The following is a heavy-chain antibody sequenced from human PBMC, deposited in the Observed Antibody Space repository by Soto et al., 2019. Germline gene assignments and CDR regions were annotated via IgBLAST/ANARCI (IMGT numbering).Heavy chain of an antibody. J-gene: IGHJ4*02. CDR2: IITLFGTA. Sequence: VQLMQSGAEVKQPGSSVKVSCKASGGTFSSHSINWVRQAPGQGLEWMGGIITLFGTANYAQNFQGRVTITADQSTSTAYMELNSLRSDDTAAYYCAREVGYGDCSAALMDWGQGTLVTVSS. V-gene: IGHV1-69*01. CDR1: GGTFSSHS. D-gene: IGHD4-17*01. CDR3: AREVGYGDCSAALMD.